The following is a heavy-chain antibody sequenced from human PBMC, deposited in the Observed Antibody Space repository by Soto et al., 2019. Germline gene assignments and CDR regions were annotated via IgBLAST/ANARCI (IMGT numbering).Heavy chain of an antibody. V-gene: IGHV3-9*01. J-gene: IGHJ4*02. D-gene: IGHD4-17*01. CDR3: AKDIDYGDPL. CDR1: GFTFDDYA. CDR2: ISWNSGSI. Sequence: GGSLRLSCAASGFTFDDYAMHWVRQAPGKGLEWVSGISWNSGSIGYADSVKGRFTISRDNAKNSLYLQMNSLRAEDTALYYCAKDIDYGDPLWGQGTLVTVSS.